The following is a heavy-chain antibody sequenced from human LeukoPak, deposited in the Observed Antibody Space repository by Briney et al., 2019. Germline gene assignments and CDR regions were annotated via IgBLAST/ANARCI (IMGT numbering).Heavy chain of an antibody. D-gene: IGHD6-19*01. CDR2: IYTSGST. Sequence: PSETLSLTCTVSGGSISSYYWSWIRQPPGKGLEWIGYIYTSGSTNYNPSLKSRVTISVDTSKNQFSLKLSSVTAADTAVYYCARLARSSALTLDYWGQGTLVTVSS. CDR1: GGSISSYY. CDR3: ARLARSSALTLDY. J-gene: IGHJ4*02. V-gene: IGHV4-4*09.